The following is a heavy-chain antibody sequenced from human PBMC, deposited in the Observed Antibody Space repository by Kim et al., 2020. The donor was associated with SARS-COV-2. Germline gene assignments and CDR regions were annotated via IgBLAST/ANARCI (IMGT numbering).Heavy chain of an antibody. J-gene: IGHJ6*02. Sequence: GGSLRLSCAASGFTFSSYGMHWVRQAPGKGLEWVAVISYDGSNKYYADSVKGRFTISRDNSKNTLYLQMNSLRAEDTAVYYCAKGEVDCSGGSCLRPGRREDYFYYGMDVWGQGTTVTVSS. D-gene: IGHD2-15*01. CDR1: GFTFSSYG. CDR3: AKGEVDCSGGSCLRPGRREDYFYYGMDV. CDR2: ISYDGSNK. V-gene: IGHV3-30*18.